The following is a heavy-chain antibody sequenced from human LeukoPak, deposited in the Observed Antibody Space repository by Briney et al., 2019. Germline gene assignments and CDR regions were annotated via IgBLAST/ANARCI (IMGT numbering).Heavy chain of an antibody. CDR2: ISGSGGST. D-gene: IGHD1-20*01. CDR1: GFTFSSYA. CDR3: ARVMYNWNDAFDY. V-gene: IGHV3-23*01. J-gene: IGHJ4*02. Sequence: GGSLRPSCAASGFTFSSYAMSWVRQAPGKGLEWVSAISGSGGSTYYADSVKGRFTISRDNSKNTLYLQMNSLRAEDTAVYYCARVMYNWNDAFDYWGQGTLVTVSS.